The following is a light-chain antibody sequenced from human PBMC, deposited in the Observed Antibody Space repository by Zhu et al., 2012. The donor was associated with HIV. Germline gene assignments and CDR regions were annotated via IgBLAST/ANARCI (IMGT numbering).Light chain of an antibody. CDR3: QQRVNWPLT. V-gene: IGKV3-11*01. J-gene: IGKJ4*01. Sequence: IVLTQSPATLSLSPGERATVSCRASRSVNSFLAWYQQKPGQAPRLLIYDASKRAAGIPPRFSGSGSGTDFTLTISSLEPEDFALYYCQQRVNWPLTFGAGPRWRSN. CDR1: RSVNSF. CDR2: DAS.